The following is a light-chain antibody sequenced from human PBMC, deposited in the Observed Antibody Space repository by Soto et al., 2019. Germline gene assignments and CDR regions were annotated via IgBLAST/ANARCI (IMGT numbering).Light chain of an antibody. CDR2: EVS. V-gene: IGLV2-14*03. CDR1: SSDVGAYDF. CDR3: SSYTTSSTRV. J-gene: IGLJ1*01. Sequence: QSVLAQPASVSGSPGQSITISCNGNSSDVGAYDFVSWYQQHPDKAPKLMIYEVSNRPSGVSYRFSGSKSVNTATLTISGLQAEDEADYYCSSYTTSSTRVFGTGTKVTVL.